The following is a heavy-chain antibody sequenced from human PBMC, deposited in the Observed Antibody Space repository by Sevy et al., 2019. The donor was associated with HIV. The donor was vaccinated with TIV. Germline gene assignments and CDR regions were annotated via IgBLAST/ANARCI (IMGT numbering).Heavy chain of an antibody. D-gene: IGHD5-12*01. J-gene: IGHJ6*02. CDR1: GFTFNVYS. Sequence: GGSLRLSCVSSGFTFNVYSMNWVRQAPGKALEWVSSIAGTTTYKFYADSVKGRFTISRDDAKNSLYLEMSSPRVDDTAVYYCARDGRAHGLAWLGGMDVWGQGTTVTVSS. V-gene: IGHV3-21*01. CDR2: IAGTTTYK. CDR3: ARDGRAHGLAWLGGMDV.